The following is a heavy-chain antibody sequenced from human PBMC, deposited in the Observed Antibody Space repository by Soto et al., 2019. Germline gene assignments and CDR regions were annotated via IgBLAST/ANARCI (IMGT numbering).Heavy chain of an antibody. CDR1: GFTFSSYS. Sequence: PGGSLRLSCASSGFTFSSYSMNWVRQAPGKGLEGVSSISSSSSYIYYADSVKGRFTISRVNANNTLYLQMNSLRAEDTAVYYCAGNSLPYYDWAFFDYWGQGTLVTVSS. V-gene: IGHV3-21*04. J-gene: IGHJ4*02. D-gene: IGHD3-9*01. CDR2: ISSSSSYI. CDR3: AGNSLPYYDWAFFDY.